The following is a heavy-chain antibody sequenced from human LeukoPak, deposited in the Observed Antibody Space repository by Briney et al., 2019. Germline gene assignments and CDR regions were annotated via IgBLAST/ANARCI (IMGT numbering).Heavy chain of an antibody. D-gene: IGHD6-19*01. V-gene: IGHV1-69*02. CDR1: GGTFYSYS. Sequence: SVKVSCRASGGTFYSYSIHWVRQAPGQGLEWMGKITPIRDIANYAQRFQGRLTITADKSTTTAYMELSSLRSEDTAVYYCARAGHHFDSWGQGTLVTVSS. CDR2: ITPIRDIA. J-gene: IGHJ4*02. CDR3: ARAGHHFDS.